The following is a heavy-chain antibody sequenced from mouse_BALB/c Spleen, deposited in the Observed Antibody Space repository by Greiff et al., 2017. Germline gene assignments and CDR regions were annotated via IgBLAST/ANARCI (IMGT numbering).Heavy chain of an antibody. V-gene: IGHV5-6-5*01. J-gene: IGHJ4*01. Sequence: DVMLVESGGGLVKPGGSLKLSCAASGFTFSSYAMSWVRQTPEKRLEWVASISSGGSTYYPDTVKGRFTISRDNAKNTLYLQMSSLKSEDTALYYCARHGDYDEMDYWGQGTSVTVSS. D-gene: IGHD2-4*01. CDR1: GFTFSSYA. CDR3: ARHGDYDEMDY. CDR2: ISSGGST.